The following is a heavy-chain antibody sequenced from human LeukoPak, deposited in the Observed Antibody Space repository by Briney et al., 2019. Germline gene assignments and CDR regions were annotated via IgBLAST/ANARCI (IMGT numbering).Heavy chain of an antibody. CDR2: ISSATTTI. D-gene: IGHD3-10*01. CDR3: ANQEYYYGSGSYYNPLPFDY. Sequence: GGSLRLSCAASGFMFSAYSMNWVRQAPGKGLEWISYISSATTTIHYADSVKGRFTISRDNAKNTLYLQMNSLRDEDTAVYYCANQEYYYGSGSYYNPLPFDYWGQGTQVTVSS. V-gene: IGHV3-48*02. J-gene: IGHJ4*02. CDR1: GFMFSAYS.